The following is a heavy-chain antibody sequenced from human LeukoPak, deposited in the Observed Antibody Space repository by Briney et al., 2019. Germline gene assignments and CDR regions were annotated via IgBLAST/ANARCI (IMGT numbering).Heavy chain of an antibody. V-gene: IGHV4-59*01. CDR1: SDSINSYY. Sequence: PSETLSLTCTVSSDSINSYYLSWIRQPPGKGLEWIGYIYYSGTTNYNPSLKSRITISIDTSKNQFSLKLSSVTAADTAVYYCARVPYCTNGVCYRRWYFDLWGRGTLVTVPS. CDR3: ARVPYCTNGVCYRRWYFDL. CDR2: IYYSGTT. J-gene: IGHJ2*01. D-gene: IGHD2-8*01.